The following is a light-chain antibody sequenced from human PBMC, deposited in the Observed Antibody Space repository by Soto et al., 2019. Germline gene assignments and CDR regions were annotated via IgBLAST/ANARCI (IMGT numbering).Light chain of an antibody. J-gene: IGKJ1*01. V-gene: IGKV1-17*01. CDR1: QGIRSD. CDR3: LQHKTFPWT. CDR2: AAS. Sequence: DIQITQSPSSLSASVGDGVTIACLASQGIRSDLVWYQQQPGKAPKRLIYAASRLESGVPSRFSASGSGTEFTLTISSLQPEDFATYYCLQHKTFPWTFGQGTKV.